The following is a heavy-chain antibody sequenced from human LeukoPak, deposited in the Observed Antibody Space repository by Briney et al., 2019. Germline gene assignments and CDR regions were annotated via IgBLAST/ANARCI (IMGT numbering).Heavy chain of an antibody. D-gene: IGHD1-26*01. Sequence: PSETLSLTCTVSGGSISSYYWSWIRQPPGKGLEWIGYIYYSGSTYSNPSLKSRVTISVDTSKNQFSLTLSSMTAADTAIYFCARAHHCHSGTCHPPGEAFDIWGQGTMVTVSS. CDR3: ARAHHCHSGTCHPPGEAFDI. J-gene: IGHJ3*02. V-gene: IGHV4-59*08. CDR1: GGSISSYY. CDR2: IYYSGST.